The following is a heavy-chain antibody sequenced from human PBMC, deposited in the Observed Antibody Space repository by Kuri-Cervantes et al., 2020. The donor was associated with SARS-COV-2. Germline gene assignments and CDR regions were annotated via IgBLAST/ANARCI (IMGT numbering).Heavy chain of an antibody. CDR3: ARDPITMRVLDY. D-gene: IGHD3-22*01. CDR1: GFTFSSYG. Sequence: GESLKISCAASGFTFSSYGMHWVRQAPGKGLVWVSRINSDGSSRSYADSVKGRFTISRDNAKNTLFLQMNSLRAEDTAVYYCARDPITMRVLDYWGQGTLVTVSS. J-gene: IGHJ4*02. V-gene: IGHV3-74*01. CDR2: INSDGSSR.